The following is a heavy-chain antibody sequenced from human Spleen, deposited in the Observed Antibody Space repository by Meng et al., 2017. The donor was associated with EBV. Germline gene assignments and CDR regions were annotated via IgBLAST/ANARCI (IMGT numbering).Heavy chain of an antibody. Sequence: QVQLQGSGPGLVKPSQTLSLTCSVSDGSISSGSYYWSGIRQAPGKGLEWIGYIYHSGTVYYNPSLKSRVSLLLDMSKNQFSVKLTSVTAADTAVYYCARVSVQWLRFDSWGQGTLVTVSS. CDR3: ARVSVQWLRFDS. D-gene: IGHD6-19*01. V-gene: IGHV4-30-4*01. CDR2: IYHSGTV. J-gene: IGHJ5*01. CDR1: DGSISSGSYY.